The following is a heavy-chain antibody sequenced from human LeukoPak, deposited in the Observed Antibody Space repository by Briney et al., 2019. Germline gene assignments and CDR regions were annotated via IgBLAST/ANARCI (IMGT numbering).Heavy chain of an antibody. CDR2: IYWDNDK. CDR1: GFSLSTSGVG. Sequence: SGPTLVKPTQTLTLTCTFSGFSLSTSGVGVGWIRQPPGKALEWLALIYWDNDKRYSPSLKSRLTITKDTSKNQVVLIMTTMDPVDTATYYCAHKSILTAYYTSYFDYWGQGALVTVSS. V-gene: IGHV2-5*02. J-gene: IGHJ4*02. CDR3: AHKSILTAYYTSYFDY. D-gene: IGHD3-9*01.